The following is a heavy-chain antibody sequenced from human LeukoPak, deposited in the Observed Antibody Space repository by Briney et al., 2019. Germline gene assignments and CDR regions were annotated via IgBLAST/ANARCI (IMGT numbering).Heavy chain of an antibody. D-gene: IGHD3-22*01. V-gene: IGHV4-38-2*02. CDR1: GYSISSGYY. Sequence: PSETLSLTCTVSGYSISSGYYWGWIRQPPGKGLEWIGSIYHSGSTYYNPTLKSRVTISVDTSKNQFSLKLSSVTAADTAVYYCVRGPYYYDRSGYYSKVFDYWGQGTLVTVSS. CDR2: IYHSGST. CDR3: VRGPYYYDRSGYYSKVFDY. J-gene: IGHJ4*02.